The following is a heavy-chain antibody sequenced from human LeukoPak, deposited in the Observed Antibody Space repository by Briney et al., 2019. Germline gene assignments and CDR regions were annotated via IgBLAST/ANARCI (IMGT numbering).Heavy chain of an antibody. J-gene: IGHJ4*02. CDR1: GYTFTSYD. CDR3: ARVLSGWYNRPPKRGFDY. V-gene: IGHV1-8*01. Sequence: ASVTVSCKASGYTFTSYDINWVRQATGQGLEWMGWMNPNSGNTGYAQKFQGRVTMTRNTSISTAYMELSSLRSEDTAVYYCARVLSGWYNRPPKRGFDYWGQGTLVTVSS. D-gene: IGHD6-19*01. CDR2: MNPNSGNT.